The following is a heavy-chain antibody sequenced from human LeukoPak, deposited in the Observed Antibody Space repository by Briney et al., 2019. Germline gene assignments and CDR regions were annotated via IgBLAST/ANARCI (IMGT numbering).Heavy chain of an antibody. CDR1: GGSFSGYY. V-gene: IGHV4-34*01. CDR3: ARGSLRGVINNWFDP. D-gene: IGHD3-10*01. CDR2: INHSGST. Sequence: PSETLSLTCAVYGGSFSGYYWSWIRQPPGKGLEWIGEINHSGSTNYNPSLKSRVTISVDTSKNQFSLKLSSVTAADTAVYYCARGSLRGVINNWFDPWGQGTLVTVSS. J-gene: IGHJ5*02.